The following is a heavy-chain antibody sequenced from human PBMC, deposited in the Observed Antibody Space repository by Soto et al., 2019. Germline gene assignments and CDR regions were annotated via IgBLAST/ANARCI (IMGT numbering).Heavy chain of an antibody. CDR2: ISNDGSNK. Sequence: QVQLVESGGGVVQSGMSLRLSCAASGFTFSSYGMHWVRQAPGKGLEWVAVISNDGSNKYYADSVKGRFTISRDSSKNTLYLERNSLRAEDTAVYYCAKGEYYYGSGSPYYGMDVWGQGTTVTVSS. CDR1: GFTFSSYG. CDR3: AKGEYYYGSGSPYYGMDV. J-gene: IGHJ6*02. D-gene: IGHD3-10*01. V-gene: IGHV3-30*18.